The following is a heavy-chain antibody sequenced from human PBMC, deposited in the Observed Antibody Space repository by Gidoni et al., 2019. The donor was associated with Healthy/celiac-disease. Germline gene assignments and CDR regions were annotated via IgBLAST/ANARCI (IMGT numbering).Heavy chain of an antibody. CDR3: ATSSREIRYFDWLS. D-gene: IGHD3-9*01. V-gene: IGHV1-24*01. Sequence: QVQLVQSGAEGKRPGASVKVSCKGSGYTRTELSMHWVRQAPGKGLEWMGGFDPEDGETIYAQKFQGRVTMTEDTSTDTAYMELSSLRSEDTAVYYCATSSREIRYFDWLSWGQGTLVTVSS. J-gene: IGHJ5*02. CDR2: FDPEDGET. CDR1: GYTRTELS.